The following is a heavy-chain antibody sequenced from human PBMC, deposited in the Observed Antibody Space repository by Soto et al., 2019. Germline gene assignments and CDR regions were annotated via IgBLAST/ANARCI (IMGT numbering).Heavy chain of an antibody. CDR3: ARDGRQFVPNSDNFDV. CDR2: ISAYNGNT. CDR1: GYTFRNYG. J-gene: IGHJ3*01. Sequence: QVQLVQSGAELKKPGASVKVSCKASGYTFRNYGINWVGQAPGQGLEWMGWISAYNGNTKYAQKFQGRVTMATDTPTSTAYMELRSLKSDDTAVYYCARDGRQFVPNSDNFDVLGQGTTVTVSA. D-gene: IGHD6-6*01. V-gene: IGHV1-18*01.